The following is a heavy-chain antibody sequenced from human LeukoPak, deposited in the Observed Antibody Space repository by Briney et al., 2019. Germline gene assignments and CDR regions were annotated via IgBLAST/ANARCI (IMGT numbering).Heavy chain of an antibody. D-gene: IGHD2-21*02. V-gene: IGHV3-23*01. CDR2: ISGSGGST. Sequence: GGSLRLSCAASGFTFSSYAMSWVRQAPGKGLEWVSAISGSGGSTYYADSVKGRFTISGDNSKNTLYLQMNSLRAEDTAVYYCAKFGAYCGGDCYYYFDYWGQGTLVTVSS. CDR3: AKFGAYCGGDCYYYFDY. J-gene: IGHJ4*02. CDR1: GFTFSSYA.